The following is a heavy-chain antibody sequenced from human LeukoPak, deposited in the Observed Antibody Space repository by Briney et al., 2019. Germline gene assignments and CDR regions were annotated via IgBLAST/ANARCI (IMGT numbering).Heavy chain of an antibody. V-gene: IGHV4-4*07. CDR1: GGSISSYY. CDR3: ARGPEYYYDSSGYYYVSFFDY. J-gene: IGHJ4*02. Sequence: PSETLSLTCTVSGGSISSYYWSWIRQPAGKGLEWIGRIYTSGSTNYNPSLKSRVTMSVDTSKNQFSLKLSSVTAADTAVYYCARGPEYYYDSSGYYYVSFFDYWGQGTLVTVSS. CDR2: IYTSGST. D-gene: IGHD3-22*01.